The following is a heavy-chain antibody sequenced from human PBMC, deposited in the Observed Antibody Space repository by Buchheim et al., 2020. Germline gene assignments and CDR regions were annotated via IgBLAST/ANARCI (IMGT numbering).Heavy chain of an antibody. CDR2: LTGKTGTK. V-gene: IGHV3-23*01. CDR1: GFTFNNDA. Sequence: EVQALESGGGLVQPGGSLRLSCAASGFTFNNDAMSWVRQAPGKGLEWVSGLTGKTGTKYYADSVKGRFTISRDNSKNTLYLQKRNLRAGDTAVYYCAKAVEQCSGGSCSKGMDVWGQGTT. D-gene: IGHD2-15*01. CDR3: AKAVEQCSGGSCSKGMDV. J-gene: IGHJ6*02.